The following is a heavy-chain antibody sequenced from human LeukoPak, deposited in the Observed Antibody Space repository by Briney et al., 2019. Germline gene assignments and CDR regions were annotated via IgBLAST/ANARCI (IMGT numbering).Heavy chain of an antibody. D-gene: IGHD3-10*01. V-gene: IGHV3-15*01. CDR3: PTERSEYFYDSGYDAFDI. CDR2: IQSKTDGGST. CDR1: GFAFSEAW. J-gene: IGHJ3*02. Sequence: GGSLRLSCAASGFAFSEAWMSWVRQTPGKGLEWVGRIQSKTDGGSTDYAAAVKGRFTVSRNDSKSTLYLQMNSLKTDDTAVYYCPTERSEYFYDSGYDAFDIWGQGTVVTVSS.